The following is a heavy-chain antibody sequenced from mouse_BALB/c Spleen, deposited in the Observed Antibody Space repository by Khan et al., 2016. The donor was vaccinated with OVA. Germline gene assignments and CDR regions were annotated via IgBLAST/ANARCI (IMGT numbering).Heavy chain of an antibody. J-gene: IGHJ3*01. CDR1: GYTFSNYW. D-gene: IGHD4-1*01. Sequence: QVQLKESGAELMKPGASVKISCKATGYTFSNYWIEWVKQRPGHGLEWIGEILPGSVTTNYHEKFKGKATFTADTSSNTAYMQLSSLTSEDSAVDYCAPNWFWFAYWGQGTLVTVSA. V-gene: IGHV1-9*01. CDR2: ILPGSVTT. CDR3: APNWFWFAY.